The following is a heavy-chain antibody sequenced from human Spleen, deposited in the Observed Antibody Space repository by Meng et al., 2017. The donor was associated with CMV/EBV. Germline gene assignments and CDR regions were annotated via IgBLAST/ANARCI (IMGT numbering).Heavy chain of an antibody. J-gene: IGHJ4*02. CDR1: GGSISSASYY. V-gene: IGHV4-39*01. Sequence: SETLSLTCTVSGGSISSASYYWGWIRQTPGKGLEWIGSIYYSGSTYYNPSLKSRVTISVDTSKNQFSLKLSSVTASDTAVYYCAGTYYDVWNGYRGVVSYYFDYWGQGTLVTVSS. CDR2: IYYSGST. D-gene: IGHD3-3*01. CDR3: AGTYYDVWNGYRGVVSYYFDY.